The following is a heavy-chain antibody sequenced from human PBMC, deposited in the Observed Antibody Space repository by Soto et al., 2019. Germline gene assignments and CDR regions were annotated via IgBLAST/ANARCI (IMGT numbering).Heavy chain of an antibody. Sequence: SETLSLTCTVSGGSISSGDYYWSWIRQPPGKGLEWIGYIYYSGSTYYNPSLKSRVTISVDTSKNQSSLKLSSVTAADTAVYYCARANYDFWSGYSHYFDYWGQGTLVTVSS. CDR2: IYYSGST. D-gene: IGHD3-3*01. J-gene: IGHJ4*02. CDR3: ARANYDFWSGYSHYFDY. CDR1: GGSISSGDYY. V-gene: IGHV4-30-4*01.